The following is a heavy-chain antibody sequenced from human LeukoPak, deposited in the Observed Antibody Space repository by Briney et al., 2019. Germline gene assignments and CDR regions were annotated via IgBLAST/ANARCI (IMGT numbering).Heavy chain of an antibody. V-gene: IGHV3-23*01. CDR1: GFMFSSCA. Sequence: PGGSLRLSCVASGFMFSSCAMSWVRQAPGKGLEWVSAVSGSGDSTYYADSVKGRFTISRDNSKNTVYLQMNSLGVGDTAVYYCAKGLRTGVGPYMGYHYYMDVWGKGATVTVSS. D-gene: IGHD3-16*01. J-gene: IGHJ6*03. CDR2: VSGSGDST. CDR3: AKGLRTGVGPYMGYHYYMDV.